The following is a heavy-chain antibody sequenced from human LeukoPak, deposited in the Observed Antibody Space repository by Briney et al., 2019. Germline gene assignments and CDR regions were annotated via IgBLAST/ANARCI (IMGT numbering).Heavy chain of an antibody. CDR3: VRGALPGDNWYFDL. V-gene: IGHV3-13*01. J-gene: IGHJ2*01. CDR1: GFPSSAYD. Sequence: GGSLRLSCATSGFPSSAYDMHWVRQAPGKGLEWVSAFGSAGDTYYPGAVKGRFTISRDYAKNSLFLQMNNLIAGDTAVYFCVRGALPGDNWYFDLWGRGTLVTVSS. CDR2: FGSAGDT.